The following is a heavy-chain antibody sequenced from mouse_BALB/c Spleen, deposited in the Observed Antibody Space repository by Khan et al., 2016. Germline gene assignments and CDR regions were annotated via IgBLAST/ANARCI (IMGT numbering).Heavy chain of an antibody. CDR3: NAIYYGIDVYFDY. D-gene: IGHD1-1*01. Sequence: VQLKESGAELVRSGASVKLSCTASVFNIKDYYMHWVKQRPEQGLEWIGWIDPENGDTEYAPKFQGKATMTADTSSNAAYLQFSSLTSEDSAVXYCNAIYYGIDVYFDYWGQGTTLTVSS. CDR2: IDPENGDT. V-gene: IGHV14-4*02. CDR1: VFNIKDYY. J-gene: IGHJ2*01.